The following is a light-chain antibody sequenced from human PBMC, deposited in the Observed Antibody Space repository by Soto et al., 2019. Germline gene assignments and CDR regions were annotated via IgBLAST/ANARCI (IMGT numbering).Light chain of an antibody. Sequence: DIQMTQSPSTLSASVGDRVTITCRASQSISSWLAWYQQKPGKAPKLLIYKASSLESGVPSRFSGSGTGTEFTLNISSLQPEDFATYYCQQYKSYRTFGQGTKVEIK. CDR3: QQYKSYRT. J-gene: IGKJ1*01. CDR1: QSISSW. CDR2: KAS. V-gene: IGKV1-5*03.